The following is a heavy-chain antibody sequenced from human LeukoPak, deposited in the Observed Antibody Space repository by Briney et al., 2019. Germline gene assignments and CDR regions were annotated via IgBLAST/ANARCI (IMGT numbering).Heavy chain of an antibody. D-gene: IGHD3-22*01. CDR3: ARCLNYDAPFDY. J-gene: IGHJ4*02. V-gene: IGHV4-4*07. CDR2: VFASGNT. Sequence: PETLSLTCTVSGGSIGSYFWTWIRQPAGKGLEWIGHVFASGNTGYNPSLKSRVTMSIDTSKNQFSLKLSSVTAADTAVYYCARCLNYDAPFDYWGQGTLVTVSS. CDR1: GGSIGSYF.